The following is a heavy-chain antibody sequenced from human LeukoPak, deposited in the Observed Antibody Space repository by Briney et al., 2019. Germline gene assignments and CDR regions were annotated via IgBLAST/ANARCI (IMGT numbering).Heavy chain of an antibody. J-gene: IGHJ3*02. CDR3: APNWNDAGSDAFDI. D-gene: IGHD1-1*01. CDR1: GFTFTSSA. CDR2: IVVGSGNT. Sequence: SVKVSYKASGFTFTSSAVQWVRQARGQRLEWIGWIVVGSGNTNYAQKFQERVTITRDMSTSTAYMELSSLRSEDTAVYYCAPNWNDAGSDAFDIWGQGTMVTVSS. V-gene: IGHV1-58*01.